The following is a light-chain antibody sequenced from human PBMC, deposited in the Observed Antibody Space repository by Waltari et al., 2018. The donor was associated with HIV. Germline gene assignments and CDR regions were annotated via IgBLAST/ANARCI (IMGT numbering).Light chain of an antibody. Sequence: VLTQSPGPLSLSPGERVNLSCGASQRIKNSLAWYQQKPCQAPRLLIYDASRRATGTPDRFSGSGSGTDFTLGISRLEPEDFSVYYCQQYGRSPRTFGQVTKVEIK. CDR1: QRIKNS. CDR2: DAS. J-gene: IGKJ1*01. CDR3: QQYGRSPRT. V-gene: IGKV3D-20*01.